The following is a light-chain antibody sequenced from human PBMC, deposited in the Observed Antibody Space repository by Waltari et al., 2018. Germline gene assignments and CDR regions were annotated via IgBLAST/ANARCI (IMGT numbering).Light chain of an antibody. V-gene: IGKV3-15*01. CDR1: QSVSSN. J-gene: IGKJ1*01. CDR3: QQYNEWPRT. CDR2: GAS. Sequence: EIVMTQSPATLSLSPGERATLPCRASQSVSSNLAWYQQRPGQAPRLLIHGASTRATGIPARFSGSGSGTEFTLTISSLQSEDFAVYHCQQYNEWPRTFGQGTKVEI.